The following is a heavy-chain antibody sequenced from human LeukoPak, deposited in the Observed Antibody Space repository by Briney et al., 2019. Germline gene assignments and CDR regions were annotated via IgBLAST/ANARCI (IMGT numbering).Heavy chain of an antibody. CDR1: GFTFSSYE. Sequence: GGCLRLSCAASGFTFSSYEMNWVRQAPGKGLEWVSYISSSGGTIYYADSVKGRFTISRDNPKNSLYLQMNSLRAEDTAVYYCARMRPELDYWGQGTLVTVSS. V-gene: IGHV3-48*03. CDR2: ISSSGGTI. J-gene: IGHJ4*02. CDR3: ARMRPELDY. D-gene: IGHD6-6*01.